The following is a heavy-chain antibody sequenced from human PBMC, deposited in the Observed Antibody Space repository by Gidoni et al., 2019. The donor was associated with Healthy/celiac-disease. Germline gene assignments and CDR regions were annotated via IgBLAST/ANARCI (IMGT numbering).Heavy chain of an antibody. Sequence: YGLEWIWSIYYTVSTYYNPSLKSRVTISVDTSKNQFSLKLSSVTAADTAVYYCARHEAVGYGDYVGIADYCGQGTLVTVSS. D-gene: IGHD4-17*01. V-gene: IGHV4-39*01. J-gene: IGHJ4*02. CDR2: IYYTVST. CDR3: ARHEAVGYGDYVGIADY.